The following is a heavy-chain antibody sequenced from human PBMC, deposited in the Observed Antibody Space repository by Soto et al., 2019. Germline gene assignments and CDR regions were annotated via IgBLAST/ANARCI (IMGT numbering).Heavy chain of an antibody. CDR1: GGSFSGYY. CDR2: INHSGIT. D-gene: IGHD6-13*01. Sequence: PSETLSLTCAVYGGSFSGYYWSWIRKPPGKGLEWSGEINHSGITNYNPSLNSRVTLSVATSKNQFSLKLSSVTAADTAVYYCARGGPIAERWNYYYYTMDVWGQGTTVTVSS. J-gene: IGHJ6*02. CDR3: ARGGPIAERWNYYYYTMDV. V-gene: IGHV4-34*01.